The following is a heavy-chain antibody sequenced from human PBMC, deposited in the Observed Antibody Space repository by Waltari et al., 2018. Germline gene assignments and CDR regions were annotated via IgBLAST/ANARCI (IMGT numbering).Heavy chain of an antibody. D-gene: IGHD2-15*01. Sequence: QVQLVQSGPEVKKPGASVRISCKTSGYPFSSYVMHWVHQAPGQGLEWMGWINAASTTTKYSQKFQGRVTITRDTSTSTGYLELNSLTPEDTAVYYCARAGWLDYWGQGTLVTVSS. CDR2: INAASTTT. CDR1: GYPFSSYV. CDR3: ARAGWLDY. V-gene: IGHV1-3*01. J-gene: IGHJ4*02.